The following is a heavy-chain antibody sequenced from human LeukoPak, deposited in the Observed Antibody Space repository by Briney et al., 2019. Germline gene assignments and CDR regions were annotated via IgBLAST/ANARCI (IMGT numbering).Heavy chain of an antibody. CDR3: ARDLSGSLYFDY. CDR1: GGSFSGYY. V-gene: IGHV4-34*01. Sequence: PSETLSLTCAVYGGSFSGYYWSWIRQPPGKGLEWIGEINHSGSTNYNPSLKSRVTISVDTSKNQFSLNLNSVTAADTAVYFCARDLSGSLYFDYWGQGVLVTVSS. CDR2: INHSGST. D-gene: IGHD3-10*01. J-gene: IGHJ4*02.